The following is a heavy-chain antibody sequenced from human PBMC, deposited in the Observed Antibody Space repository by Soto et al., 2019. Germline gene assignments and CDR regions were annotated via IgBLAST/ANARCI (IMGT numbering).Heavy chain of an antibody. J-gene: IGHJ6*03. CDR2: ISSRSSYI. CDR3: ARDQIFRKLSDYMDV. Sequence: GGSLRLSCAASGFTFSSYTMNWVRQAPGKGLDWVSSISSRSSYIYYADSVKGRFTISRDNAKNSLYLQMNSLRAEDTAVYYCARDQIFRKLSDYMDVWGKGTTVTVSS. D-gene: IGHD3-3*01. CDR1: GFTFSSYT. V-gene: IGHV3-21*01.